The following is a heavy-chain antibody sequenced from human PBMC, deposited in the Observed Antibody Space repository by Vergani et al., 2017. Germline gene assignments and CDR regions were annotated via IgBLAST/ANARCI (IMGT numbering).Heavy chain of an antibody. CDR3: ARHTTYSDS. CDR1: EYSFGNYW. J-gene: IGHJ4*02. CDR2: IYPADSDT. D-gene: IGHD1-1*01. Sequence: EVELVQSGPEMRKPGESLKISCKGSEYSFGNYWIGWVRQMPGKGLEWMGIIYPADSDTRYSPSFQGQVTISADKSSSTAFLQWDSLKATDTALYYCARHTTYSDSGGQGTRVTVSS. V-gene: IGHV5-51*01.